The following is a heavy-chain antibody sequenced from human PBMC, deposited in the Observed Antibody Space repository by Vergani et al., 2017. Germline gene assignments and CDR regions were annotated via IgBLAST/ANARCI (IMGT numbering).Heavy chain of an antibody. CDR2: ISAYNGNT. V-gene: IGHV1-18*01. D-gene: IGHD1-26*01. CDR3: ARDHQGPTTLDY. J-gene: IGHJ4*02. Sequence: QVQLVQSGAEMKKPGASVKVSCKASGYSFYTYGISWVRQAPGQGLEWMGLISAYNGNTNYAQKFQGRVTMTRDTSTSTDYMELRSLGTDDTAIYYCARDHQGPTTLDYWGQGSLVTVSS. CDR1: GYSFYTYG.